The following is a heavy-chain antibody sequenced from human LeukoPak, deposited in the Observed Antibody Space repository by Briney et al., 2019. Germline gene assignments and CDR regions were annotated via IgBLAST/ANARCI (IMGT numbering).Heavy chain of an antibody. Sequence: PSETLSLTCSVSGGSISRYYWNWIRQSPGQGLEWIGYTSYIGTTNYNPSLKSRVTISLDTSKSQFSLNLTSVTAADTAVYYCTRGRSQFGPNDAWGQGALVTVSS. CDR1: GGSISRYY. J-gene: IGHJ5*02. D-gene: IGHD3/OR15-3a*01. CDR2: TSYIGTT. CDR3: TRGRSQFGPNDA. V-gene: IGHV4-59*01.